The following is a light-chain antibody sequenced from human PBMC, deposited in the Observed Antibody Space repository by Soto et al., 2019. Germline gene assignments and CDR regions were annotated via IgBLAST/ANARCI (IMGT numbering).Light chain of an antibody. J-gene: IGLJ1*01. Sequence: QSVLTQPPSASGTPGQRVTISCSGSSSNIGSNTVNWYQQLPGTAPKLLIYSDNQRPSGVPDRFSGSESGTSAPLAISGLQSEEEADYYCAAWDGSLNGYVFGTGNKVTVL. CDR1: SSNIGSNT. V-gene: IGLV1-44*01. CDR3: AAWDGSLNGYV. CDR2: SDN.